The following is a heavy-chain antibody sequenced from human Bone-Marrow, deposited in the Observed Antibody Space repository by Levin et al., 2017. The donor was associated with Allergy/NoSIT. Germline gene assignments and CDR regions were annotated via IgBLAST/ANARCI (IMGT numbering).Heavy chain of an antibody. CDR2: INPNSGGT. CDR3: ARQYSSSWNWFDP. CDR1: GYTFTGYY. Sequence: ASVKVSCKASGYTFTGYYMHWVRQAPGQGLEWMGWINPNSGGTNYAQKFQGRVTMTRDTSISTAYMELSRLRSDDTAVYYCARQYSSSWNWFDPWGQGTLVTVSS. D-gene: IGHD6-13*01. V-gene: IGHV1-2*02. J-gene: IGHJ5*02.